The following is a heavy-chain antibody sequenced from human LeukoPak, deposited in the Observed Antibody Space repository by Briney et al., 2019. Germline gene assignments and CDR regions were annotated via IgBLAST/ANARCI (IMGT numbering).Heavy chain of an antibody. J-gene: IGHJ4*02. V-gene: IGHV3-23*01. Sequence: GGSLRLSCAASGFTFSSYAMSWVRQAPGKGLEWVSAISGSGGSTYYADSVKGRFTISRDNSKNTLYLQMNSLRAEDTAVYYCAKDQLPTSHSSSCFDYWGQGTLVTVSS. D-gene: IGHD6-13*01. CDR1: GFTFSSYA. CDR2: ISGSGGST. CDR3: AKDQLPTSHSSSCFDY.